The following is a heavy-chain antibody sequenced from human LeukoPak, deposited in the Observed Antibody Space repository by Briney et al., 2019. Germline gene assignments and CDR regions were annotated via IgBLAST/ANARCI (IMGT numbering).Heavy chain of an antibody. D-gene: IGHD3-3*01. CDR3: SKGPGGFWDY. CDR2: LNGDGSET. Sequence: GGSLRLSCAGSGYGFTDYGMGWVRQAPGRGLEWVSALNGDGSETYYADSVKGRFIISRDNSKRTLYLQMSSLRADDTAVYYCSKGPGGFWDYWGQGALVTVAS. V-gene: IGHV3-23*01. J-gene: IGHJ4*02. CDR1: GYGFTDYG.